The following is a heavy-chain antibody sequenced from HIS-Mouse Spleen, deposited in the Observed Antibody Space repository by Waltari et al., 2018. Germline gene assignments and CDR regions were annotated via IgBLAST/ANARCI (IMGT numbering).Heavy chain of an antibody. Sequence: EVQLVESGGGLVQPGGSLSLSVAASGFTFSSYWMHWFRKAPGKGLGWGSRIKSDGSSTRYADSVKGRFTISRDNAKNTLYLQMNSLRAEDTAVYYCARAGGNPPPQLYAFDIWGQGTMVTVSS. D-gene: IGHD2-8*01. CDR3: ARAGGNPPPQLYAFDI. CDR1: GFTFSSYW. V-gene: IGHV3-74*01. CDR2: IKSDGSST. J-gene: IGHJ3*02.